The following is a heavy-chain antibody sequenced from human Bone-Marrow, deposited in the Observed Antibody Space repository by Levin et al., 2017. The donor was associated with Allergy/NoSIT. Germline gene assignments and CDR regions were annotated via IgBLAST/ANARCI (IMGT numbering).Heavy chain of an antibody. Sequence: PGESLKISCKASGYTFTSYGISWVRQAPGQGLEWMGWISAYNGNTNYAQKLQGRVTMTTDTSTSTAYLELRSLRSDDTAVYYCARENGSSWYDYYDYYMDVWGKGTTVTVSS. CDR2: ISAYNGNT. CDR3: ARENGSSWYDYYDYYMDV. J-gene: IGHJ6*03. CDR1: GYTFTSYG. V-gene: IGHV1-18*01. D-gene: IGHD6-13*01.